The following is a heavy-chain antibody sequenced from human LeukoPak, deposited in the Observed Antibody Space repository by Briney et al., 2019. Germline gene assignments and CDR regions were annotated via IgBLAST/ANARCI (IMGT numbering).Heavy chain of an antibody. CDR3: AKVRSDYGDYYDY. D-gene: IGHD4-17*01. J-gene: IGHJ4*02. V-gene: IGHV3-23*01. CDR1: GFTFSTYS. CDR2: ISGSGGTR. Sequence: PGGSLRLSCAASGFTFSTYSMCWVRQAPGKGQEWVSVISGSGGTRYYADSVKGRFTISRDNSKNTLYLQMNSLRAEDTALYYCAKVRSDYGDYYDYWGQGTPVTVSS.